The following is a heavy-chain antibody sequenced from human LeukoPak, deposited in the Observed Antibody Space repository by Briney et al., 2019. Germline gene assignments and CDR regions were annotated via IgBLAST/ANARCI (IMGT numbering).Heavy chain of an antibody. J-gene: IGHJ4*02. CDR3: ARGFYDILTGPDGGYFDY. CDR1: GGSFSGYY. V-gene: IGHV4-34*01. Sequence: SETLSLTCAVYGGSFSGYYWSWNRQPPGKGLEWIGEINHSGSTNYNPSLKSRVTISVDTSKNQCSLKLSSVTAADTAVYYCARGFYDILTGPDGGYFDYWGQGTLVTVSS. CDR2: INHSGST. D-gene: IGHD3-9*01.